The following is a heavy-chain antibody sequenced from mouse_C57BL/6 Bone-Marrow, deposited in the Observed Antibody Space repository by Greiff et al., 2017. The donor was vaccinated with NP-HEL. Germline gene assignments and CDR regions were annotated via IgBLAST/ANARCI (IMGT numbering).Heavy chain of an antibody. J-gene: IGHJ1*03. CDR1: GFTFSNYW. CDR3: TGGSSNWYFDV. V-gene: IGHV6-3*01. D-gene: IGHD1-1*01. Sequence: EVQVVESGGGLVQPGGSMKLSCVASGFTFSNYWMNWVRQSPEKGLEWVAQIRLKSDNYATHYAESVKGRLTISRDESKSSIYLQMNNIRAEDTGIYYCTGGSSNWYFDVWGTGTTVTVSS. CDR2: IRLKSDNYAT.